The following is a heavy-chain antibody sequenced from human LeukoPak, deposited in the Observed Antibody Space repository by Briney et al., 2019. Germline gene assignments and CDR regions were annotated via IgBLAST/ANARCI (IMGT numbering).Heavy chain of an antibody. J-gene: IGHJ4*02. CDR3: ARGARGSYSF. CDR2: IYYSGST. V-gene: IGHV4-59*08. CDR1: GGSISSYF. D-gene: IGHD1-26*01. Sequence: SETLSLPCTVSGGSISSYFWSWIRQPPGKGLEWIGHIYYSGSTNHNPSLKSRVTISVDTSKNQCSLKLSSVTAADTAVYYCARGARGSYSFWGQGTLVTVSS.